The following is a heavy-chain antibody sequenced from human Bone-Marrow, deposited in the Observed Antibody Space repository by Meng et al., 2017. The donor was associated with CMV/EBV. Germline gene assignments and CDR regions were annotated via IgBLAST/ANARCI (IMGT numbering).Heavy chain of an antibody. CDR2: ISGSGGST. CDR3: ARDPIGSGSYGMGGY. CDR1: GFTFSSYA. J-gene: IGHJ4*02. Sequence: GESLKISCAASGFTFSSYAMSRVRQAPGKGLEWVSAISGSGGSTYYADSVKGRFTISRDNSKNTLYLQMNSLRAEDTAVYYCARDPIGSGSYGMGGYWGQGTLVTVSS. D-gene: IGHD3-10*01. V-gene: IGHV3-23*01.